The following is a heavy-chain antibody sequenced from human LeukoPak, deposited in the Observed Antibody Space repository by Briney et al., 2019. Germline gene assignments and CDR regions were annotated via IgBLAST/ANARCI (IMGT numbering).Heavy chain of an antibody. CDR2: ISGSGGST. D-gene: IGHD3-22*01. Sequence: PGGSLRLSCATSGFTFSSYAMSWVRQAPGKGLEWVSAISGSGGSTYYADSVKGRFTISRDNSKNTLYLQMNSLRAEDTAVYYCARYTGYDSSGYYLGAFDIWGQGTMVTVSS. CDR3: ARYTGYDSSGYYLGAFDI. J-gene: IGHJ3*02. V-gene: IGHV3-23*01. CDR1: GFTFSSYA.